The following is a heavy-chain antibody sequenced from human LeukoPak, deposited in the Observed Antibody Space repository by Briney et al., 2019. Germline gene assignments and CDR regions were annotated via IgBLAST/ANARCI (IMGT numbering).Heavy chain of an antibody. CDR3: ARAFGSGSYSF. CDR1: GFTFGSYG. V-gene: IGHV3-48*04. D-gene: IGHD3-10*01. Sequence: GGSLRLSCAASGFTFGSYGMSWVRQAPGKGLEWVSYISSSGSTKYYADSVKGRITISRDNAKKSMYLQMNSLRAEDTAVYYCARAFGSGSYSFWGQGTLVSVSS. CDR2: ISSSGSTK. J-gene: IGHJ4*02.